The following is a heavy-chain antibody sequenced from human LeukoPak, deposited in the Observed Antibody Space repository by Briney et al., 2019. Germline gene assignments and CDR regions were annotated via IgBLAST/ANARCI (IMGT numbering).Heavy chain of an antibody. CDR2: IKQDGSEK. J-gene: IGHJ6*03. CDR3: ARIAAAYYYYYMDV. V-gene: IGHV3-7*01. Sequence: PGESLRLSCAASGFTFSSYWMSWVRQPPGKGLEWMANIKQDGSEKYYVDSVKGRFTISRDNAKNSLYLQMNSLRAEDTAVYYCARIAAAYYYYYMDVWGKGTTVTVSS. D-gene: IGHD6-13*01. CDR1: GFTFSSYW.